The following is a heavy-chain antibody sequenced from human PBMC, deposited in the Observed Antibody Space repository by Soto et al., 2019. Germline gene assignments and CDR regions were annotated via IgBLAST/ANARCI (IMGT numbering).Heavy chain of an antibody. Sequence: GGSLRLSCAASGFTFSSYAMHWVRQAPGKGLERVAVISYDGSNKYYADSVKGRFTISRDNSKNTLYLQMNSLRAEDTAVYYCARGIGYCSSTSCSWFDPWGQGTLVTVSS. CDR1: GFTFSSYA. D-gene: IGHD2-2*01. CDR3: ARGIGYCSSTSCSWFDP. J-gene: IGHJ5*02. V-gene: IGHV3-30-3*01. CDR2: ISYDGSNK.